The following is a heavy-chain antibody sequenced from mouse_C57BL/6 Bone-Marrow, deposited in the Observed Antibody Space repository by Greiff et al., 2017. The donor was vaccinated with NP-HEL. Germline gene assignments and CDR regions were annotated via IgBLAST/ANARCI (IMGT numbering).Heavy chain of an antibody. CDR1: GFSLTSYG. CDR2: IWSGGST. D-gene: IGHD1-1*01. CDR3: AVYGSSYPYWYFDV. Sequence: VQLQESGPGLVQPSQSLSITCTVSGFSLTSYGVHWVRQSPGKGLEWLGVIWSGGSTDYNAAFISRLSISKDNSKSQVFFKMNSLQADDTAIYYCAVYGSSYPYWYFDVWGTGTTVTVSS. V-gene: IGHV2-2*01. J-gene: IGHJ1*03.